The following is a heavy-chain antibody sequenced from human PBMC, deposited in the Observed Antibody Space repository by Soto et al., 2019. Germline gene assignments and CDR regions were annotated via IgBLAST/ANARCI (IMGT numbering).Heavy chain of an antibody. V-gene: IGHV1-69*01. CDR1: GGTFRTYA. CDR2: IIPLFGTA. J-gene: IGHJ4*02. D-gene: IGHD3-22*01. CDR3: ARGGHYDSSGYYYFY. Sequence: QVQLVQSGAEVKKPGSSVKVSCKASGGTFRTYAIDWVRQAPGQGLEWMGGIIPLFGTAKYAQNFQGRITITADESTNTAYMELRSLRPQDTAGYYCARGGHYDSSGYYYFYWGQGTLVTVSS.